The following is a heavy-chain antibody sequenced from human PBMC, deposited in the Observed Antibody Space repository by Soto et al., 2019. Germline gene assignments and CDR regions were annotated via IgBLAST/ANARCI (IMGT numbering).Heavy chain of an antibody. CDR1: GGTFSSYT. V-gene: IGHV1-69*08. Sequence: QVQLVQSGAEVKKPGSSVKVSCKASGGTFSSYTISWVRQAPGQGLEWMGRIIPILGIANYAQKFQGRVTIPADKSTSTAYMELSSLRSEDTAVYYCARDAGYSSGYFDLWGRGTLVTVSS. CDR3: ARDAGYSSGYFDL. J-gene: IGHJ2*01. CDR2: IIPILGIA. D-gene: IGHD6-19*01.